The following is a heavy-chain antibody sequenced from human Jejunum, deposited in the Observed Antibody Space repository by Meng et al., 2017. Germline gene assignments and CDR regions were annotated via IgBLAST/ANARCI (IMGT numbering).Heavy chain of an antibody. J-gene: IGHJ4*02. V-gene: IGHV4-59*01. Sequence: SETLSLTCSVSGGSTSGYQWSWIRQPPGKGLEWIGNTYYSGSTYYNPSLKSRVTISIDTSKNQFSLKLSSVTAADTAVYYCARVPYTGGILFDYWGQGMLVTVSS. CDR3: ARVPYTGGILFDY. CDR2: TYYSGST. D-gene: IGHD2-2*02. CDR1: GGSTSGYQ.